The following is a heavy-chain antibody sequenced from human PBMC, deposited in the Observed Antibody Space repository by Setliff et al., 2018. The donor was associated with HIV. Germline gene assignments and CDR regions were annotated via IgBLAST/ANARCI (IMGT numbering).Heavy chain of an antibody. CDR2: IYTSGST. V-gene: IGHV4-4*07. Sequence: SETLSLTCTVSGGSISSYYWSWIRQPAGKGLEWIGRIYTSGSTSYNPSLKSRVTISVDTSRNQFSLNLNSVTAADTAVYYCARESPRNYYYNFWSGYPSYFDYWGQGTLVTVSS. CDR3: ARESPRNYYYNFWSGYPSYFDY. J-gene: IGHJ4*02. CDR1: GGSISSYY. D-gene: IGHD3-3*01.